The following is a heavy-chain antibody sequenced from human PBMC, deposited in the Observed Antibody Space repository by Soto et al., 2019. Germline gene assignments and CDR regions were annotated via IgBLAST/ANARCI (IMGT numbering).Heavy chain of an antibody. CDR2: ISSSSSYT. Sequence: QVQLVESGGRFVKPGGSLRLSCAASRFTFSDYYMSWIRQAPGKGLEWVSYISSSSSYTNYADSVKGRFTISRDNAKNSLYLQMNSLRAEDTAVYYCARTTLGGQLVYWGQGTLVTVSS. CDR3: ARTTLGGQLVY. J-gene: IGHJ4*02. CDR1: RFTFSDYY. V-gene: IGHV3-11*06. D-gene: IGHD6-6*01.